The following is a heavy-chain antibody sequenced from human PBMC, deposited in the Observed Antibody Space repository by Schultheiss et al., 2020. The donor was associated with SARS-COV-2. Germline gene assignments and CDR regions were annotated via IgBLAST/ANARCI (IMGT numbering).Heavy chain of an antibody. CDR1: GDSVSSNSAA. D-gene: IGHD1-26*01. CDR3: ARESFSGSFNLFDP. J-gene: IGHJ5*02. Sequence: SETLSLTCAISGDSVSSNSAAWNWIRQSPSRGLEWLGRTYYRSKWYSDYAISVKSRITINPDTSKNQFSLQLNSVTPEDTAVYYCARESFSGSFNLFDPWGQGTLVTVSS. CDR2: TYYRSKWYS. V-gene: IGHV6-1*01.